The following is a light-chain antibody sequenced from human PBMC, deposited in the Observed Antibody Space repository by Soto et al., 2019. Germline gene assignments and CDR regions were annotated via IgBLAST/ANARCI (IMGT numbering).Light chain of an antibody. J-gene: IGKJ1*01. Sequence: EIVLTQSPATLSLSPGERATLSCRASQSISSYLAWYQQKPGRAPRLLIYDASNRATGIPARFSGGGSETDFTLTISSLEPEDFAVYYCQHRSNWPWTFGQGTKVEIK. CDR1: QSISSY. CDR2: DAS. V-gene: IGKV3-11*01. CDR3: QHRSNWPWT.